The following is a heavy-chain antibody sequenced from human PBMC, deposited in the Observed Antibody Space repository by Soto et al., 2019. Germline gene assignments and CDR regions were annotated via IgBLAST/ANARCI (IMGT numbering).Heavy chain of an antibody. CDR2: IIPILGIA. CDR1: GGTFSIYT. J-gene: IGHJ5*02. Sequence: SVKVSCKASGGTFSIYTISWVRQAPGQGLEWMGRIIPILGIANYAQKFQGRVTITADKSTSTAYMELSSLRSEDTAVYYCARDPTLSSSSGVNWFDPWGQGTLVTVSS. V-gene: IGHV1-69*04. D-gene: IGHD6-6*01. CDR3: ARDPTLSSSSGVNWFDP.